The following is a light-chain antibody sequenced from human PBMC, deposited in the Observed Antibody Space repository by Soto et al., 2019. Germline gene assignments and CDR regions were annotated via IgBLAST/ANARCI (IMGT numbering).Light chain of an antibody. CDR3: QQYNNWPPDRT. CDR1: QSVGSN. CDR2: GAS. J-gene: IGKJ1*01. Sequence: EIVMTQSPATLSVSPGERATLSCRASQSVGSNLACYQQKPGQAPRLLIYGASTRATGIPARFSGSGSGTEFALTISSLQSEDFAICFCQQYNNWPPDRTFGQGTKVEIK. V-gene: IGKV3-15*01.